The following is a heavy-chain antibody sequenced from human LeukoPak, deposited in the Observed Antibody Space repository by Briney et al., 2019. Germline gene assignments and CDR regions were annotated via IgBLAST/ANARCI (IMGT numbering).Heavy chain of an antibody. D-gene: IGHD3-10*01. V-gene: IGHV4-34*01. CDR3: ARGKLWFGELPDY. CDR2: INHSGST. J-gene: IGHJ4*02. CDR1: GGSFSGYY. Sequence: LSETLSLTCAVYGGSFSGYYWSWIRQPPGKGLEWIGEINHSGSTNYNPSLKSRVTISVDTSKNQFSLKLSSVTAADTAVYYCARGKLWFGELPDYWGQGTLVTVSS.